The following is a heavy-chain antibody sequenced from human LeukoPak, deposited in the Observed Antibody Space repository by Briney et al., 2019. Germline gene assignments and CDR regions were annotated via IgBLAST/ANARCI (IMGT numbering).Heavy chain of an antibody. J-gene: IGHJ4*02. CDR2: IDWDDDK. V-gene: IGHV2-70*04. CDR3: ARTTYSYGAQTIDY. CDR1: RFPLSTRRMR. Sequence: SGPTLLNPTQTLTLTCTFSRFPLSTRRMRVSWIRQSPEKALEWLARIDWDDDKFYSTSLKTRLTISQDTSKNQVVLTMTNMDPVDTATYCCARTTYSYGAQTIDYWGQGSLVTVSS. D-gene: IGHD5-18*01.